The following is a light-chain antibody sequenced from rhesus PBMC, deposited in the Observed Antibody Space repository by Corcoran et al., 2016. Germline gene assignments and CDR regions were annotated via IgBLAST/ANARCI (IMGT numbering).Light chain of an antibody. V-gene: IGKV1S12*01. J-gene: IGKJ2*01. CDR2: AAS. CDR1: QNIYSN. CDR3: QHYYDNPYS. Sequence: DIQMTQSPSALSASVGDRVTISCRASQNIYSNLAWYQQKPGKAPKLLIYAASSLQTGIPSRFIGSGSGTDFTLNISSLQPEDSAAYYCQHYYDNPYSFGQGTKVEIK.